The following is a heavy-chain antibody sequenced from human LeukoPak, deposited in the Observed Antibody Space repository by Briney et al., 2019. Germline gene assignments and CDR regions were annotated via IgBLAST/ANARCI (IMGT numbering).Heavy chain of an antibody. CDR3: ARDISPGGWGDDAFDI. CDR2: ISSSGSTI. J-gene: IGHJ3*02. V-gene: IGHV3-11*04. D-gene: IGHD3-16*01. Sequence: KTGGSLRLSCAASGFTFSDYYMSWIRQAPGKGLEWVSYISSSGSTIYYADSVKGRFTISRDNAKNSLYLQMNSLRAEDTAVYYCARDISPGGWGDDAFDIWGQGTMVTVSS. CDR1: GFTFSDYY.